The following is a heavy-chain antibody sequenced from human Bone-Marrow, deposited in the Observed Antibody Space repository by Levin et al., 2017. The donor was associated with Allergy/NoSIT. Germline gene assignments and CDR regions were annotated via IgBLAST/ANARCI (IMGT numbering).Heavy chain of an antibody. V-gene: IGHV1-46*01. CDR1: GYSFTSYY. J-gene: IGHJ6*02. CDR2: INPSGDST. D-gene: IGHD4-17*01. Sequence: ASVKVSCKASGYSFTSYYMHWVRQAPGQGLEWMGIINPSGDSTTYAQKFQGRVTMTRDTSTSTVYMEMSSLRSEDTAVYYCARGLQVGTTVTSAMDVWGQGTTVAVSS. CDR3: ARGLQVGTTVTSAMDV.